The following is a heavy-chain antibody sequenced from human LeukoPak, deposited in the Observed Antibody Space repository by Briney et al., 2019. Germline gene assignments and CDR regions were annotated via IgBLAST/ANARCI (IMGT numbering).Heavy chain of an antibody. CDR3: AGVGVGTTFDY. D-gene: IGHD1-26*01. Sequence: PGGSLRLSCAASGFTFSAYWMYWVRHAPGKGLVWVSRINTDGSSTAYADYVKGRFTISRDNAKNTLYLQVDSLRAEDTAVYYCAGVGVGTTFDYWGQGTLVTVSS. CDR2: INTDGSST. J-gene: IGHJ4*02. CDR1: GFTFSAYW. V-gene: IGHV3-74*01.